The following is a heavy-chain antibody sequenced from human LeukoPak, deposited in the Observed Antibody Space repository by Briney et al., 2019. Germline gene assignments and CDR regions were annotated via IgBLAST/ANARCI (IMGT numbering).Heavy chain of an antibody. CDR2: ISAYNGNT. Sequence: GASVKVTCKSSSYTLTSYSISLVGQPPVQGLEWMGWISAYNGNTNYAQKLQGRVTMTTDTSTSTAYMELRSLRSDDTAVYYCARVSGYYGMDVWGQGTTVTVSS. J-gene: IGHJ6*02. CDR1: SYTLTSYS. V-gene: IGHV1-18*01. CDR3: ARVSGYYGMDV.